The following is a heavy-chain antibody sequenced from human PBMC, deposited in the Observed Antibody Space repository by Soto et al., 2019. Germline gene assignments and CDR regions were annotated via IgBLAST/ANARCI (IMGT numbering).Heavy chain of an antibody. CDR1: GASISSYY. Sequence: PSETLSLTCSVSGASISSYYYTWLRRPPEKGLEWNGYIYYRRSTNYNPSLKSRVTISVDTAKNQFSLKLSSVTAADTAVYFCASGAYSGYDYLGFTVDYWGQGTLVTVSS. J-gene: IGHJ4*02. V-gene: IGHV4-59*08. CDR2: IYYRRST. D-gene: IGHD5-12*01. CDR3: ASGAYSGYDYLGFTVDY.